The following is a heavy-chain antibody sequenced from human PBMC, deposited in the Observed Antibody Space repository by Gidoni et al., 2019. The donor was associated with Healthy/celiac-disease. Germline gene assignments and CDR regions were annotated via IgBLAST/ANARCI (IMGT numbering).Heavy chain of an antibody. CDR1: GFTFSSYW. CDR2: IKQDGSEK. Sequence: EVQLVESGGGLVQPGGSLRLSCAASGFTFSSYWMSWVRQAPGKGLGWVANIKQDGSEKYYVDSVKGRFTISRDNAKNSLYLQMNSLRAEDTAVYYCARDGIAAAGTVDYWGQGTLVTVSS. CDR3: ARDGIAAAGTVDY. D-gene: IGHD6-13*01. V-gene: IGHV3-7*01. J-gene: IGHJ4*02.